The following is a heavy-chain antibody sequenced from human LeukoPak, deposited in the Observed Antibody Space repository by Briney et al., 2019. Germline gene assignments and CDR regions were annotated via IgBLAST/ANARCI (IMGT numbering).Heavy chain of an antibody. CDR2: IYTSGST. D-gene: IGHD6-6*01. CDR3: ARGYSSSSAVGYYYYYMDV. J-gene: IGHJ6*03. CDR1: GGSISSGTNY. Sequence: PSQTLSLTCTVSGGSISSGTNYWTWGRQPAGKGLEWIGRIYTSGSTNYNPSLKSRVTISVDTSKNQFSLNLSSVTAADTAVYYCARGYSSSSAVGYYYYYMDVWGKGTTVTVSS. V-gene: IGHV4-61*02.